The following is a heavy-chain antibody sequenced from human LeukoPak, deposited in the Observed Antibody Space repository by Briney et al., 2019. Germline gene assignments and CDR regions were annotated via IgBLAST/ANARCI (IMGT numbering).Heavy chain of an antibody. CDR2: ISAYNGNT. Sequence: ASVKVSCKASGYTFTSYGISWVRQAPGQGLEWMGWISAYNGNTNYAQKLQGRVTMTTDTSTSTAYMELRSLRSDDTAVYYCARDRPFSRGGRVGAFDYWGQGTPVTVSS. D-gene: IGHD1-26*01. CDR1: GYTFTSYG. J-gene: IGHJ4*01. V-gene: IGHV1-18*01. CDR3: ARDRPFSRGGRVGAFDY.